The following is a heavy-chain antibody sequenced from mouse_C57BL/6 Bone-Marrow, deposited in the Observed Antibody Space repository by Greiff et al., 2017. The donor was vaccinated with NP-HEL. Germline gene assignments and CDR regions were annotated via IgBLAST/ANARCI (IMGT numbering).Heavy chain of an antibody. V-gene: IGHV2-5*01. CDR2: IWRGGST. CDR3: AKEGYYGSSRFAY. Sequence: VMLVESGPGLVQPSQSLSITCTVSGFSLTSYGVHWVRQSPGKGLEWLGVIWRGGSTDYNAAFMSRLSITKDNSKSQVFFKMNSLQADDTAIYYCAKEGYYGSSRFAYWGQGTLVTVSA. CDR1: GFSLTSYG. J-gene: IGHJ3*01. D-gene: IGHD1-1*01.